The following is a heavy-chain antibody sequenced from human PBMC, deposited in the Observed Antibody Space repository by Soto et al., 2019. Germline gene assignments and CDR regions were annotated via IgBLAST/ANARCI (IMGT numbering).Heavy chain of an antibody. CDR2: IYYSGST. CDR1: GGSISSYY. D-gene: IGHD5-12*01. J-gene: IGHJ3*02. Sequence: SETLSLTCTVAGGSISSYYWSWIRQPPGKGLEWIGYIYYSGSTNYNPSLKSRVTISVDTSKNQFSLKLSSVTAADTAVYYCARDRISGYDSDAFDIWGQGTMVTVSS. V-gene: IGHV4-59*01. CDR3: ARDRISGYDSDAFDI.